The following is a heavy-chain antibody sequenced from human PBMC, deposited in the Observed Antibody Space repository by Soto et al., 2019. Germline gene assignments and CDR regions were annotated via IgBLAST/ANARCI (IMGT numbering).Heavy chain of an antibody. J-gene: IGHJ3*02. Sequence: SETLSLTCTVSGGSISSYYWSWIRQPPGKGLEWIGYIYYSGSTNYNPSLKSRVTISVDTSKNHFSLKLSSVTAADTAVYYFARDTIFGVVARTSDAFDIWGQGTMVTVSS. CDR1: GGSISSYY. CDR2: IYYSGST. CDR3: ARDTIFGVVARTSDAFDI. D-gene: IGHD3-3*01. V-gene: IGHV4-59*01.